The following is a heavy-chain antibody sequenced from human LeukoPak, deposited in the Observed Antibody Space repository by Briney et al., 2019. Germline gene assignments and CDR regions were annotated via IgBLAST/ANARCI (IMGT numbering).Heavy chain of an antibody. CDR3: ARGVYNLALVFDY. J-gene: IGHJ4*02. Sequence: VSGGSXSSGNYYWTWIRQPAGKGLEWIGRIYTSGSTNYNPSLKTRVTASSDTSKNQFSLKLSSVTAADTAVYYCARGVYNLALVFDYWGQGTLVTVSS. D-gene: IGHD5-24*01. CDR1: GGSXSSGNYY. CDR2: IYTSGST. V-gene: IGHV4-61*02.